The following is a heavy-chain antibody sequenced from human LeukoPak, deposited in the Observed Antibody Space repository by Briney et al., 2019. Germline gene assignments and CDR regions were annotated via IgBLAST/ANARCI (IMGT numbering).Heavy chain of an antibody. Sequence: GASVKVSCKASGYTFTGYYMHWVRQAPGQGLEWMGWINPNSGGTTYAQKFQGRVTMTRDTSISTAYMELSRLRSDDTAVYYCARDSSYSSSWYETSGYYYYMDVWGKGTTVTVSS. D-gene: IGHD6-13*01. CDR2: INPNSGGT. J-gene: IGHJ6*03. CDR3: ARDSSYSSSWYETSGYYYYMDV. CDR1: GYTFTGYY. V-gene: IGHV1-2*02.